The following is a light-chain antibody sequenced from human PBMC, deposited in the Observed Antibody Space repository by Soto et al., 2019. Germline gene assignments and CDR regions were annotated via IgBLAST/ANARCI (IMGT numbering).Light chain of an antibody. CDR3: SSYAGSNNYV. CDR1: SSDVGGYNY. J-gene: IGLJ1*01. Sequence: QSVLTQPPSASGSPGQSVTISCTGTSSDVGGYNYVSWYQQHPGKAPKLMIYDVGKRPSGVPDRFSGSKSGNTASLTVSGLQAEDEADYYCSSYAGSNNYVFGTGTKLTVL. CDR2: DVG. V-gene: IGLV2-8*01.